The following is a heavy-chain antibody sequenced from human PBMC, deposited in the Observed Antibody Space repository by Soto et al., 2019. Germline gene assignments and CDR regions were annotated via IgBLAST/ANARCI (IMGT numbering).Heavy chain of an antibody. CDR2: IVVGSGNT. D-gene: IGHD5-18*01. Sequence: GASVKVSCKASGFTFSSSAVQWVRQARGQRLEWIGWIVVGSGNTNYVRKFQERVTITRDMSTSTAYMELSSLRSEDTAVYYCAAATNTAMVTDYGMDVWGQGTTVTVSS. CDR1: GFTFSSSA. J-gene: IGHJ6*02. V-gene: IGHV1-58*01. CDR3: AAATNTAMVTDYGMDV.